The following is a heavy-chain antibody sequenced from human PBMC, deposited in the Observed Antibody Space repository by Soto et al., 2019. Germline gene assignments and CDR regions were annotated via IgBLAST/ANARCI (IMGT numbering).Heavy chain of an antibody. J-gene: IGHJ5*01. CDR1: GYTFSSYG. V-gene: IGHV1-18*01. CDR2: ISLYNGNT. CDR3: ARAPRDYSSSWYEF. Sequence: QVQLVQSGAEVKKPGASVKVSCKASGYTFSSYGISWVRQAPGQGLEWMGWISLYNGNTNYAQKHQGRVTMTTDTSTSTAYMELRSLRSDDTALYYCARAPRDYSSSWYEFWGPGTLVTVSS. D-gene: IGHD6-13*01.